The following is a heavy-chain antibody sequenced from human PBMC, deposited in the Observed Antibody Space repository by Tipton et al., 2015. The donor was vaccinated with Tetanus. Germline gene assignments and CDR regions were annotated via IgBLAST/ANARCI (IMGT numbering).Heavy chain of an antibody. Sequence: QSGAEVKKPGASVKVSCTASGYTFTNAWIGWVRQMPGKGLEWMGVIYPGDSSTIYSPSFQGLVTISVDKSINTTYLRWTSLKASDSAMYYCARQKGYWGQGTLVTVSS. CDR1: GYTFTNAW. V-gene: IGHV5-51*01. CDR3: ARQKGY. CDR2: IYPGDSST. J-gene: IGHJ4*02.